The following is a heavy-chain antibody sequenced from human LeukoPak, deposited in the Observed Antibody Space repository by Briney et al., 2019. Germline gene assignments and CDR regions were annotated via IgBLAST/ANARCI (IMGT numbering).Heavy chain of an antibody. CDR2: ISSSSSYI. CDR3: ARDLVNWFDP. J-gene: IGHJ5*02. Sequence: GGSLRLSCAASGFTFSSYSMNWVRQAPGKGLEWVSSISSSSSYIYYADSVKGRFTISRDNAKTSLYLQMNSLRDEDTAVYYCARDLVNWFDPWGQGTLVPVSS. V-gene: IGHV3-21*01. CDR1: GFTFSSYS.